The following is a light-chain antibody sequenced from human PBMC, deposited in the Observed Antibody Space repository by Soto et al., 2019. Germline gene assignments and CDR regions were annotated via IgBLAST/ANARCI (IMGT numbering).Light chain of an antibody. CDR3: QQYGGARGT. Sequence: EIVLTQSPGTMSLSPGGRATLACRSSQSVSSSQLAWYQQKPGQAPRLLIYGASSRATGIPDRSSGSGSGTDFPRIISRLVPEDFAVYYCQQYGGARGTFGQGTKVDIK. CDR1: QSVSSSQ. V-gene: IGKV3-20*01. CDR2: GAS. J-gene: IGKJ1*01.